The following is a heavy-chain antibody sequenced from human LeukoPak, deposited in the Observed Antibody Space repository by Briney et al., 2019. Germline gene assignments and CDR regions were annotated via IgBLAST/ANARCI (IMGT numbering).Heavy chain of an antibody. CDR1: GFPFSSYG. V-gene: IGHV3-30*18. J-gene: IGHJ5*02. CDR3: AKNLRGIVVVPAATWGGNWFDP. Sequence: GSLPLSCAASGFPFSSYGMHWVRQAPGKGLEWVAVISYDGSNKYYADSVKGRFTISRDNSKNTLYLQMNSLRAEDTAVYYCAKNLRGIVVVPAATWGGNWFDPWGQGTLVTVSS. D-gene: IGHD2-2*01. CDR2: ISYDGSNK.